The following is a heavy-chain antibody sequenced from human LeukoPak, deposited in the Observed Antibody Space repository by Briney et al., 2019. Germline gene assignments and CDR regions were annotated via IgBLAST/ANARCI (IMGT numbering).Heavy chain of an antibody. V-gene: IGHV3-48*03. D-gene: IGHD1-14*01. Sequence: GGSLRLSRAASGFTLSTYEMNWVRQAPGKGLEWVAYIGRYGVTTYYADSVKGRFTISGDNAKNSLNLQMNSLRAEDTAVYYCATLSDRNFYYSYGLDVWGQGTTVTVS. CDR3: ATLSDRNFYYSYGLDV. CDR2: IGRYGVTT. J-gene: IGHJ6*02. CDR1: GFTLSTYE.